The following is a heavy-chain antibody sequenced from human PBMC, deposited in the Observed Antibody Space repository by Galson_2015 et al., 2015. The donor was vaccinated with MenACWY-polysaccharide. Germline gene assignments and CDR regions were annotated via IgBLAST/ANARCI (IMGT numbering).Heavy chain of an antibody. CDR3: ARVSAVTSGYYHYYGMDV. Sequence: SLRLSCAASGFTFSNYWMTWVRRAPGKGLEWVAGIKKDGSEKYYVDSVKGRFTISRDNGKKSVFLQMSSLRSEDTALYYCARVSAVTSGYYHYYGMDVWGQGTPVTVSS. CDR2: IKKDGSEK. CDR1: GFTFSNYW. V-gene: IGHV3-7*03. J-gene: IGHJ6*02. D-gene: IGHD4-17*01.